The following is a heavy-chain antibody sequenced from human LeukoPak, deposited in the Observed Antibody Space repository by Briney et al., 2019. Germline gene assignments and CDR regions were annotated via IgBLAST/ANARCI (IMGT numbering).Heavy chain of an antibody. CDR1: GFTFSSYS. CDR3: ARVGWFGDYNWFDP. CDR2: ISSASNTI. D-gene: IGHD3-10*01. J-gene: IGHJ5*02. Sequence: PGGSLRLSCAASGFTFSSYSMNWVRQAPGKGLEWVSYISSASNTIYHADSVKGRFTISRDNAKNSLYLQMNSLRAEDTAMYYCARVGWFGDYNWFDPWGQGTLVTVSS. V-gene: IGHV3-48*01.